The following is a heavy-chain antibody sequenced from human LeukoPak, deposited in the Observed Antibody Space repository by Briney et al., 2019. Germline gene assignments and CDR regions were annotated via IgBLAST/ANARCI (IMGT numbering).Heavy chain of an antibody. CDR3: AKDLGISGWSFDY. CDR1: GFTFSTYA. J-gene: IGHJ4*02. D-gene: IGHD3-10*01. V-gene: IGHV3-23*01. CDR2: ISGSGGST. Sequence: GGSLRLSCAASGFTFSTYAMSWVRQAPGKGLEWVSAISGSGGSTYCADSVKGRFTISRDNSKNTLYLQMNSLRAEDTAVYYCAKDLGISGWSFDYWGQGTLVTVSS.